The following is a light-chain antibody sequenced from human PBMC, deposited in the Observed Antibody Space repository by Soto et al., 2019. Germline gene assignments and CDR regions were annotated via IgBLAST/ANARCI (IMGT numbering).Light chain of an antibody. Sequence: DIQMTQSPSSLSASVGDRVTITCQASHDIINYLNWYQQKPGKAPKLLIYDASNLETGVPSRFSGSGSGTDFTFTISSLQPEDIATYYCPQYDNLPITFGQGTRLEIE. CDR1: HDIINY. CDR2: DAS. J-gene: IGKJ5*01. V-gene: IGKV1-33*01. CDR3: PQYDNLPIT.